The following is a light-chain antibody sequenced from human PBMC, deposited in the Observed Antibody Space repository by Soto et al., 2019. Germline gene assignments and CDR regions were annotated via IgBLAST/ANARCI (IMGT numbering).Light chain of an antibody. V-gene: IGLV1-40*01. Sequence: QSVLTQPPSVSGAPGQRVTISCNGSSSNIGAGYDVHWYQHLPGTAPKLLIYDNNNRPSGVPDRFSGSKSGTSASLAITGLQAEDEGHYYCQSYHSSLSAYVIFGGGTKVTVL. CDR1: SSNIGAGYD. CDR3: QSYHSSLSAYVI. J-gene: IGLJ2*01. CDR2: DNN.